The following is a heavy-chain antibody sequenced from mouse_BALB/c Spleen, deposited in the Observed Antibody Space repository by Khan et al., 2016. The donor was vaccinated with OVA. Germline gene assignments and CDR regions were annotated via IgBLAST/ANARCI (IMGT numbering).Heavy chain of an antibody. CDR1: GFSLTNYG. Sequence: QVQLKESGPGLVQPSQSLSITCTVSGFSLTNYGVHWVRQPPGKGLEWLGLIWSGGDTDYNAAFISRLSLSKDNTKSQVFFKMNSLQADDTAIYYCARKRGVHYNMDYWGQGTSVTVSS. CDR2: IWSGGDT. CDR3: ARKRGVHYNMDY. V-gene: IGHV2-4*02. J-gene: IGHJ4*01.